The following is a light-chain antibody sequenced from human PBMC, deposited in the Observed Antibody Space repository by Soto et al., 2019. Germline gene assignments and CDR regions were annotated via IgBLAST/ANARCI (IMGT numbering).Light chain of an antibody. J-gene: IGKJ3*01. CDR2: AAF. V-gene: IGKV1-39*01. CDR1: QSISSF. Sequence: DIQMTQSPSSLSASVGDRVTITCRASQSISSFFNWYQQKPGKAPKLLIYAAFTLQTGVPPRFSGSGYGTDFTLTISSLQPEDFATYYCQQGYSTPFTFGPGNKVDIK. CDR3: QQGYSTPFT.